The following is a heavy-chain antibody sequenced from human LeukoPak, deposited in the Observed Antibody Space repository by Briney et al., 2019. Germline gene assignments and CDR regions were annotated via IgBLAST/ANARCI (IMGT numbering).Heavy chain of an antibody. J-gene: IGHJ5*02. CDR1: GYSISSDYF. CDR3: VRDGLGSYFSWFVP. D-gene: IGHD3-10*01. Sequence: PSETLSLTCDGTGYSISSDYFWGWIRQPPGKGLEWMGSICHIGDAHYNPSINSRATISVDTSSNQFSLKLSSVTAADTAVYYCVRDGLGSYFSWFVPLGQGTLVTVPS. V-gene: IGHV4-38-2*02. CDR2: ICHIGDA.